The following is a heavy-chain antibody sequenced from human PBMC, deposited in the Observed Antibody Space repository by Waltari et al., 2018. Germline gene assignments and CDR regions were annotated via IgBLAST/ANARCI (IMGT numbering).Heavy chain of an antibody. J-gene: IGHJ4*02. CDR1: GGSMNGYY. D-gene: IGHD3-22*01. CDR2: VFYTGTT. Sequence: QLQLQESGPGLVKPSETLSLTCTVPGGSMNGYYWGWIRQSPGKVLECIGIVFYTGTTLYKPSLKSRLTISIDTSKNQFSLRLASVTAADTAVYYCARHNSGYYTPHDYWGQGTQVTVSS. CDR3: ARHNSGYYTPHDY. V-gene: IGHV4-39*01.